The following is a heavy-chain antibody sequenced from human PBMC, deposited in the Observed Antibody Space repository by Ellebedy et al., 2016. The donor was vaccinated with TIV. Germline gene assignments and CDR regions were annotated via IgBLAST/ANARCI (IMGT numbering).Heavy chain of an antibody. J-gene: IGHJ4*02. D-gene: IGHD6-19*01. Sequence: GESLKISXAASGFTFSSYWMHWVRQAPGKGLVWVSRINSDGSSTRYADSVKGRFTISRDNAKNTLNLQMDSLRADDTAVYYCARVAVTGLAVDYWGQGNLVTVSS. CDR2: INSDGSST. V-gene: IGHV3-74*01. CDR3: ARVAVTGLAVDY. CDR1: GFTFSSYW.